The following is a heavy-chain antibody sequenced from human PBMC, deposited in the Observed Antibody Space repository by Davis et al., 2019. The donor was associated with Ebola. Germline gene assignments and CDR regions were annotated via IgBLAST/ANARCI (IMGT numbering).Heavy chain of an antibody. CDR2: MNPNSGNT. V-gene: IGHV1-8*01. D-gene: IGHD1-26*01. Sequence: ASVKVSCKASRSTFPRYDVNWVRQATGQGLEWMGWMNPNSGNTGYAQKFQGRITMTRNISISTAYMELNSLTSEDTAVYYCARRVGARSGFDYWGQGTLVTVSS. CDR1: RSTFPRYD. J-gene: IGHJ4*02. CDR3: ARRVGARSGFDY.